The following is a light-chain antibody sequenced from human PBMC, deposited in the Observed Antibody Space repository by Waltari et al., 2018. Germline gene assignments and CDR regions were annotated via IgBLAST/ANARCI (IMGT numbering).Light chain of an antibody. CDR1: SGHSSNV. CDR3: QTGGHGTWV. V-gene: IGLV4-69*01. CDR2: VNRDCGR. Sequence: QLVLTQSPSASASLGASVKLPCTLSSGHSSNVIAWLQQQPEKGPRYLVKVNRDCGRSKGAGIPCRVSGSASGAGRSLTISSLQSEDEADYYCQTGGHGTWVFGGGTKLTVL. J-gene: IGLJ3*02.